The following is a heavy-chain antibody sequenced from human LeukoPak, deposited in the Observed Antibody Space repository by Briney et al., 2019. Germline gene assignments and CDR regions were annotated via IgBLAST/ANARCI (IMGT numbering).Heavy chain of an antibody. Sequence: SETLSLTCTVSGGSISSSSYYWGWIRQPPGKGLEWIGSIYYSGSTYYNPSLKSRVTISVDTSKNQFSLKLSSVTAADTAVYYRARGPAIAAAHWGQGTLVTVSS. CDR2: IYYSGST. V-gene: IGHV4-39*07. CDR1: GGSISSSSYY. CDR3: ARGPAIAAAH. D-gene: IGHD6-13*01. J-gene: IGHJ4*02.